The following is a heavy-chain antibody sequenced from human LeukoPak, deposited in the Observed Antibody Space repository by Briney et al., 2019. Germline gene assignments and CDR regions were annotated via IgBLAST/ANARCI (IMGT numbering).Heavy chain of an antibody. V-gene: IGHV3-48*01. CDR3: ARGVGRVGSNFDF. Sequence: GGSLRLSCVASGFSLGDFAMDWVRQAPGKGLEWVSYISASSSAIFYGDSVEGRFTISRDNAKNSLFLQMDNLRAEDTAVYYCARGVGRVGSNFDFWGQGTLVTVSS. D-gene: IGHD1-26*01. CDR2: ISASSSAI. J-gene: IGHJ4*02. CDR1: GFSLGDFA.